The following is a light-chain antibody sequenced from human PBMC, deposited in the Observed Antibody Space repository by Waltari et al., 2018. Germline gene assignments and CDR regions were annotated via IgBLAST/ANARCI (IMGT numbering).Light chain of an antibody. V-gene: IGKV3-15*01. J-gene: IGKJ1*01. CDR1: QSISSN. Sequence: EIVMTQSPATLSVSPGERSTLSCRASQSISSNLAWYQQKPGQAPRLLIYGASTRATGIPVRFSGSGSGTDFTLTISSLQPEDFAVYHCQQYNDWPRTFGQGTKVEIK. CDR2: GAS. CDR3: QQYNDWPRT.